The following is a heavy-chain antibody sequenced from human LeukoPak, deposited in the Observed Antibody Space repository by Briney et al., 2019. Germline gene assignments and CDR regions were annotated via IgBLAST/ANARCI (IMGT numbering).Heavy chain of an antibody. V-gene: IGHV4-59*08. CDR2: IYYSGST. CDR1: GGSFSGYY. J-gene: IGHJ5*02. D-gene: IGHD3-3*01. CDR3: ARAGITYYDFWSGYSPNWFDP. Sequence: SETLSLTCAVYGGSFSGYYWSWIRQPPGKGLEWIGYIYYSGSTNYNPSLKSRVTISVDTSKNQFSLKLSSVTAADTAVYYCARAGITYYDFWSGYSPNWFDPWGQGTLVTVSS.